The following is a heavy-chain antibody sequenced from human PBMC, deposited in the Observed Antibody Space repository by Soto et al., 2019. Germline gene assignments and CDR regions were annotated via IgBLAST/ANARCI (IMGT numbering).Heavy chain of an antibody. D-gene: IGHD4-4*01. CDR1: GFTFSGYG. CDR2: ISSDGSST. J-gene: IGHJ4*02. V-gene: IGHV3-30*03. CDR3: ARGAYRYFDY. Sequence: PGGSLRLSCVASGFTFSGYGMHWIRQAPGKAPEWVALISSDGSSTLYADSVKGRFSISRDNSRDTLYLQLNNLRPDDTAVFSCARGAYRYFDYWGQGPLVTVSS.